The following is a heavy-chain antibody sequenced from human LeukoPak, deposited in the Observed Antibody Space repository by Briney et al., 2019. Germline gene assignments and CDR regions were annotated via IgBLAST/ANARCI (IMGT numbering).Heavy chain of an antibody. J-gene: IGHJ4*02. D-gene: IGHD3-22*01. V-gene: IGHV1-2*02. CDR3: ASDARNYYDSSGYQHFGY. Sequence: GASVKVSCKASGYTFTGYYMHWVRQAPGQGLEWMGWINPNSGGTNYAQKFQGRVTMTRDTSISTAYMELSRLRSDDTTVYYCASDARNYYDSSGYQHFGYWGQGTLATVSS. CDR1: GYTFTGYY. CDR2: INPNSGGT.